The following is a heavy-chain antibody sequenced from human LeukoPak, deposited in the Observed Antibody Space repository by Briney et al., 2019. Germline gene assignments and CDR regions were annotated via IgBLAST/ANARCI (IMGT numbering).Heavy chain of an antibody. CDR3: ATTDSSWSGYYGPPPGGY. J-gene: IGHJ4*02. D-gene: IGHD3-3*01. V-gene: IGHV1-69*13. Sequence: ASVKVSCKASGGTFSSYAISWVRQAPGQGLEWMGGIIPIFGTANYAQKFQGRVTITADESTSTAYMELSSLRSEDTAVYYCATTDSSWSGYYGPPPGGYWGQGTLVTVSS. CDR2: IIPIFGTA. CDR1: GGTFSSYA.